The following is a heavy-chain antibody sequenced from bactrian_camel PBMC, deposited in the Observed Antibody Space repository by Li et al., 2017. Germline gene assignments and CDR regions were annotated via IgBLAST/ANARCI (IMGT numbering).Heavy chain of an antibody. CDR2: IVIDSGRT. CDR3: AADVTSHDCYSGWGATYND. Sequence: SGGGSVQAEGSLTLPCAVTSGYTTCMAWFRHIPGKEREAVASIVIDSGRTYYADSVKGRFTISQDSAKGTVYLQMNSLKPEDTGMYTCAADVTSHDCYSGWGATYNDWGQGTQVTVS. J-gene: IGHJ4*01. CDR1: GYTTC. V-gene: IGHV3S63*01. D-gene: IGHD2*01.